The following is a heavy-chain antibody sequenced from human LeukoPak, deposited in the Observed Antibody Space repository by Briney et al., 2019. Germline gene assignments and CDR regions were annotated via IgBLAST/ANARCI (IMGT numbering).Heavy chain of an antibody. CDR1: GGSISTFS. CDR3: ARDAGGTWFDP. Sequence: PSETLSLTCTVSGGSISTFSWNWIRQPPGQGLEWIGYVNSNGGTYNNSSLKSRVTVSLDMPKNQFSLKLSSATAADTAVYYCARDAGGTWFDPWGQGILVTVSS. J-gene: IGHJ5*02. CDR2: VNSNGGT. V-gene: IGHV4-59*01.